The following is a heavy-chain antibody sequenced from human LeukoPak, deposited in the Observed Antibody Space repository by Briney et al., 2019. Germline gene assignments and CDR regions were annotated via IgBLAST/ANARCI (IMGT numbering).Heavy chain of an antibody. CDR3: AGGSPWTYYFDY. CDR2: INPSGGST. CDR1: GYTFTSYY. J-gene: IGHJ4*02. D-gene: IGHD3-16*01. V-gene: IGHV1-46*01. Sequence: ASVKVSCKASGYTFTSYYMHWVRQAPGQGLEWMGIINPSGGSTSYAQEFQGRVTMTRDTSTSTVYMELSSLRSEDTAVYYCAGGSPWTYYFDYWGQGTLVTVSS.